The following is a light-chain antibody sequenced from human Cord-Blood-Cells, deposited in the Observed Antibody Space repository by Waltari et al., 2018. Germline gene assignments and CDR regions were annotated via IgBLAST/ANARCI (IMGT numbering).Light chain of an antibody. J-gene: IGKJ3*01. V-gene: IGKV1-39*01. CDR2: AAS. Sequence: DIQMTQSPSSLSASVGDRVTITCPASQSIRSYLNWYQQKPGKAPKLLIYAASSLRSGVPSRFGGSGYGTDFTLTISSLQPEDFATYYCQQSYSTPFTFGPGTKVDIK. CDR1: QSIRSY. CDR3: QQSYSTPFT.